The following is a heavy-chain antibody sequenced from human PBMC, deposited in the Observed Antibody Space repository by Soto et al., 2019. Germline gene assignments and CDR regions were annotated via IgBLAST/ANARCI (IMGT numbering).Heavy chain of an antibody. V-gene: IGHV4-59*01. Sequence: QVQLQASGPGLVKPSETLSLTCTVSGGSISRYYWSWIRQPPGKGLEWIGYTHYSGSTNYNPSLKRRVAISVVTSKNQFALRLSSVTAADTAVYYCARVDHSGSLWARHGWFDPCGQGTLVIVCS. J-gene: IGHJ5*02. CDR2: THYSGST. D-gene: IGHD6-6*01. CDR1: GGSISRYY. CDR3: ARVDHSGSLWARHGWFDP.